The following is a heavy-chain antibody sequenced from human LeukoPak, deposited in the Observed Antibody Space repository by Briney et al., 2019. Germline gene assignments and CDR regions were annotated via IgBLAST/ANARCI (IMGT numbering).Heavy chain of an antibody. CDR2: IRYDGSNK. CDR3: AKLWTYGSGSHLDY. D-gene: IGHD3-10*01. J-gene: IGHJ4*02. CDR1: GFTFSSYG. Sequence: GGSLRLSCAASGFTFSSYGMHWVRQAPGKGLEWVAFIRYDGSNKYYADSVKGRFTISRDNSKSTLYLQMNSLRAEDTAVYYCAKLWTYGSGSHLDYWGQGTLVTVSS. V-gene: IGHV3-30*02.